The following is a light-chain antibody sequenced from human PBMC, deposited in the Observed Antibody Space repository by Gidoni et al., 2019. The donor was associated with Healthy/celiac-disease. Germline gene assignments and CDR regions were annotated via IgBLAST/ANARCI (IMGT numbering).Light chain of an antibody. J-gene: IGKJ5*01. V-gene: IGKV2-28*01. CDR3: MQALQTPIT. CDR2: LGS. Sequence: DIVMNQSPLSLPVTPGEPASISCRSSQSLLHSNGYNYLDWYLQKPGQSPQLLIYLGSNRASGVPDMFSCSGSGTYFTLKISRVEAEHVGVYYCMQALQTPITFGQGTRLEIK. CDR1: QSLLHSNGYNY.